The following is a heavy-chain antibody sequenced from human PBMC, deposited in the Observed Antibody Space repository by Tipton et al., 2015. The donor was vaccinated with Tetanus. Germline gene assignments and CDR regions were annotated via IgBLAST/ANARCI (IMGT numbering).Heavy chain of an antibody. V-gene: IGHV4-39*01. D-gene: IGHD4-23*01. CDR2: IYYSGST. J-gene: IGHJ2*01. CDR3: ATLTTVVTPRWYFDL. CDR1: GGSISSSSYH. Sequence: TLSLTCTVSGGSISSSSYHWGWIRQPPGKGLEWIGSIYYSGSTYYNPSLKSRVTISVDTSKNQFSLKLTSVTAAGTAVYYCATLTTVVTPRWYFDLWGRGTQVTVSS.